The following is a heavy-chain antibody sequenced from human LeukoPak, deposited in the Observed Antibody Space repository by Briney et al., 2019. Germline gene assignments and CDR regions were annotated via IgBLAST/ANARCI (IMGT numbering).Heavy chain of an antibody. J-gene: IGHJ4*01. CDR1: GYSFSYC. CDR3: ASARHGDYVWDY. CDR2: TYSGIPYT. V-gene: IGHV5-51*01. D-gene: IGHD4-17*01. Sequence: GGSLQLSCKGSGYSFSYCIGWGRQMAAKGREGRVITYSGIPYTKYRPAVQGQGTISAGSSIITTYLQWSSLDASDTAMYYCASARHGDYVWDYWGDRNLVTVSS.